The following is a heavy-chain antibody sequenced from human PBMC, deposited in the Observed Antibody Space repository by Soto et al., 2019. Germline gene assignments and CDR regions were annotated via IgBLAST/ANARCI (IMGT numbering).Heavy chain of an antibody. CDR3: ARGGAGGRYPTLQRYNWFDP. V-gene: IGHV5-51*01. D-gene: IGHD1-26*01. J-gene: IGHJ5*02. Sequence: GESLKISCKGSGYSFSNYWIGWVRQMPGKGLEWMGIIYPGDSDTKYSPSFQGQVTISADKSISTAYLQWSSLKASDTAIYYCARGGAGGRYPTLQRYNWFDPWGQGTLVTVSS. CDR2: IYPGDSDT. CDR1: GYSFSNYW.